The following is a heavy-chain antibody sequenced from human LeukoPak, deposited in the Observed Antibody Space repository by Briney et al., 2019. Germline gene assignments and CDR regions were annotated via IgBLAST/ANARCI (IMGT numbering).Heavy chain of an antibody. CDR2: IWYDGSNK. Sequence: GGSLRLSCAASGFTFSSYGMHWVRQAPGKGLEWVAVIWYDGSNKYYADSVKGRFTISRDNSKNTLYLQMNSLRAEDTAVCYCARDQIYGSGSYLDYWGQGTLVTVSS. CDR1: GFTFSSYG. V-gene: IGHV3-33*01. D-gene: IGHD3-10*01. CDR3: ARDQIYGSGSYLDY. J-gene: IGHJ4*02.